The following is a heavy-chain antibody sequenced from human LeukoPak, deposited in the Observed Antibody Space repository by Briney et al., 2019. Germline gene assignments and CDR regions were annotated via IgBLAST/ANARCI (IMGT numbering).Heavy chain of an antibody. V-gene: IGHV1-69*10. CDR1: GGTFSSYA. Sequence: VKVSCKASGGTFSSYAISWVRQAPGQGLEWMGRIIPIFGIANYAQKFQGRVTITADKSTSTAYMELSSLRSEDTAVYYCARFLSSGSYGQENYFDYWGQGTLVTVSS. CDR2: IIPIFGIA. J-gene: IGHJ4*02. CDR3: ARFLSSGSYGQENYFDY. D-gene: IGHD1-26*01.